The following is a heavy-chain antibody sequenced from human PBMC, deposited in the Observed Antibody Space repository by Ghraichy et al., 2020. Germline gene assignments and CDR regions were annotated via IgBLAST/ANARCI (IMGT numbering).Heavy chain of an antibody. V-gene: IGHV3-7*01. CDR1: GFAYNSYW. D-gene: IGHD2-21*02. Sequence: GGSLRLSCAASGFAYNSYWMNWVRQAPGKGLEWVAYIKYDGSAEYYVDSVKGRFAISRDNAKNSLFLQMNSLRAEDTAVYYCARGWGRFDYWGQGTLVTDSS. CDR3: ARGWGRFDY. CDR2: IKYDGSAE. J-gene: IGHJ4*02.